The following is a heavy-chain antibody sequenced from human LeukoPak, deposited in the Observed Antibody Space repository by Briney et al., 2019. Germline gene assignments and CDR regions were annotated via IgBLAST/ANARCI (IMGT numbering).Heavy chain of an antibody. CDR1: GYTFTSYG. Sequence: GASVKVFCKASGYTFTSYGISWVRQAPGQGLEWMGWISAYNGNTNYAQKLQGRVTMTTDTSTSTAYMELRSLRSDDTAVYYCAIGVAATLYPSKFDYWGQGTLVTVSS. CDR3: AIGVAATLYPSKFDY. D-gene: IGHD2-15*01. V-gene: IGHV1-18*01. CDR2: ISAYNGNT. J-gene: IGHJ4*02.